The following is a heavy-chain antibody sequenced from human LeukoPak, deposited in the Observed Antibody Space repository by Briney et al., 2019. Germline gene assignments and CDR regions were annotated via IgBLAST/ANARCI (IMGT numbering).Heavy chain of an antibody. CDR1: GYSISSGYY. J-gene: IGHJ4*02. D-gene: IGHD2-8*01. Sequence: PSETLSLTCAVSGYSISSGYYWGWIRQPPGKWLEWIGSIYHSGSTYYNPSLKSRVTISVDTSKNQFSLKLSSVTAADTAVYYCARDCTNGVCLDYWGQGTLVTVSS. V-gene: IGHV4-38-2*02. CDR2: IYHSGST. CDR3: ARDCTNGVCLDY.